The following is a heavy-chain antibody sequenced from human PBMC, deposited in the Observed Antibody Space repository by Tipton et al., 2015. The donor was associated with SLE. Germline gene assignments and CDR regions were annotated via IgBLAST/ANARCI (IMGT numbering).Heavy chain of an antibody. CDR2: IYYSGST. D-gene: IGHD3-10*01. Sequence: TLSLTCTVSGGSISTGGYYWSWIRQNSGKGLEWLGYIYYSGSTYYNPSLQSRVSMSVDTSKNQFSLNPSSVTAADTAVYYCVRDRGVTGYFDYWGQGLLVTVSS. V-gene: IGHV4-31*03. CDR3: VRDRGVTGYFDY. J-gene: IGHJ4*02. CDR1: GGSISTGGYY.